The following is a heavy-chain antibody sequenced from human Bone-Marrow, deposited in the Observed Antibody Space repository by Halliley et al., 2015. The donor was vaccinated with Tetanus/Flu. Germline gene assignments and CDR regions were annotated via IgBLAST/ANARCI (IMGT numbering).Heavy chain of an antibody. CDR3: ARGAFDTSGYPRGHFDY. D-gene: IGHD3-22*01. CDR2: INGNSGGT. V-gene: IGHV1-2*04. Sequence: WINGNSGGTNYAQKFQGWVTMTRDMSINTAFMELSGLRSDATAVYYCARGAFDTSGYPRGHFDYWGQGTLVTVSS. J-gene: IGHJ4*02.